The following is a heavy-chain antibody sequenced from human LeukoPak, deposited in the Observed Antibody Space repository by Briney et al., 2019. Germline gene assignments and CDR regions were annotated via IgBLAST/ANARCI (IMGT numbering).Heavy chain of an antibody. CDR1: GFTFSSYA. J-gene: IGHJ6*02. CDR2: ISYDGSNK. CDR3: AREGGVSYSSGYYYYGMDV. V-gene: IGHV3-30*04. D-gene: IGHD2-15*01. Sequence: GRSLRLSCAASGFTFSSYAMHWVRQAPGKGLEWVAVISYDGSNKYYADSVKGRFTISRDNSKNTLYLQMNSLRAEDTAVYYCAREGGVSYSSGYYYYGMDVWGQGTTVTVSS.